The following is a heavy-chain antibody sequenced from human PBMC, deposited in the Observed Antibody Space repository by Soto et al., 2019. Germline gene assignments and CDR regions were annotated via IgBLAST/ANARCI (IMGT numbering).Heavy chain of an antibody. CDR1: GFTFSSYE. J-gene: IGHJ4*02. D-gene: IGHD4-17*01. CDR3: ARDPGYGAHFDY. Sequence: GGSLRLSCAASGFTFSSYEMNWVRQAPGKGLEWVSYISSSGSTIYYADSVKGRFTISRDNAKNSLYLQMNSLRAEDTAVYYCARDPGYGAHFDYWGRGTLVTVSS. CDR2: ISSSGSTI. V-gene: IGHV3-48*03.